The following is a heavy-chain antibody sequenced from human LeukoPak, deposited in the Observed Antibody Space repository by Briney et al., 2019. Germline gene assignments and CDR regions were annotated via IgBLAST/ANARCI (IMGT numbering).Heavy chain of an antibody. Sequence: PGGSLRLSCAASGFTFNRNAISRVRQAPGKGLEWVSAISGSGGSTYYADSVKGRFTISRDNSKNTLYLQMNSLRAEDTAVYYCVKAPVGLQPAPSFDYWGQGTLVTVSS. CDR3: VKAPVGLQPAPSFDY. J-gene: IGHJ4*02. D-gene: IGHD5-24*01. V-gene: IGHV3-23*01. CDR1: GFTFNRNA. CDR2: ISGSGGST.